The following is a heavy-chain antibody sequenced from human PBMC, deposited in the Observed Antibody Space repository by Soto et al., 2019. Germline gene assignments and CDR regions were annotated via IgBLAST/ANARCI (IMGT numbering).Heavy chain of an antibody. CDR2: ISYDGDKK. CDR1: GFSFSDYS. D-gene: IGHD2-21*01. CDR3: AVMAGLVVSDDYGLDV. J-gene: IGHJ6*02. V-gene: IGHV3-30-3*01. Sequence: QVHLVESGGGVVQPGRSLRLSCVASGFSFSDYSIHWVRQAPGKGLEWVAFISYDGDKKFFADSVKGRFNISRDNAQNTVFLQMTSLRPEDTAVFHCAVMAGLVVSDDYGLDVWGQGTTVTVSS.